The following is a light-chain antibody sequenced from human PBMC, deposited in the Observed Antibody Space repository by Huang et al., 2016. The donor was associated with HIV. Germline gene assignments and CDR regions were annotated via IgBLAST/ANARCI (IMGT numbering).Light chain of an antibody. J-gene: IGKJ1*01. CDR2: AAS. Sequence: DIQMTQSPSSLSASVGDRVTITCRASQTINNYLNWYHQKPGKAPKLLIYAASSLQSGVPSRFSCSGSGTEFTLTISSLQHEDFATYYCQQTYSAVTFGQGTKVEIK. V-gene: IGKV1-39*01. CDR3: QQTYSAVT. CDR1: QTINNY.